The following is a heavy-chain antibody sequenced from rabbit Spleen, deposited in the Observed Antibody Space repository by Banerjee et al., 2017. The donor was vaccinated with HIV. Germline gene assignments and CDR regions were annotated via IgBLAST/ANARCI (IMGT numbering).Heavy chain of an antibody. Sequence: QSLEESGGDLVKPGASLTLTCTASGFSFSGSYSMCWVRQAPGKGLEWIGCIYGDSSGSTYYASWAKGRFTISKTSSTTVTLQMTSLTDADTAFYFCARDPWDNGSGYDLWGQGTLVTVS. CDR3: ARDPWDNGSGYDL. V-gene: IGHV1S40*01. CDR1: GFSFSGSYS. CDR2: IYGDSSGST. J-gene: IGHJ3*01. D-gene: IGHD1-1*01.